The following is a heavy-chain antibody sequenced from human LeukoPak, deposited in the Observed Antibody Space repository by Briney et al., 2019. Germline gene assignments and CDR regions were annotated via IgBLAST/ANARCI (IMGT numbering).Heavy chain of an antibody. D-gene: IGHD3-9*01. J-gene: IGHJ4*02. CDR2: ISDSRSTI. CDR3: ARWGATGYGDY. Sequence: GGSLRLSCAASGFTFSSYGMNWVRQAPGKGLEWVSYISDSRSTIYYADSVKGRLTISRDNAKNSLYLQMNSLRAEDTAVYYCARWGATGYGDYWGQGTLVTVSS. CDR1: GFTFSSYG. V-gene: IGHV3-48*03.